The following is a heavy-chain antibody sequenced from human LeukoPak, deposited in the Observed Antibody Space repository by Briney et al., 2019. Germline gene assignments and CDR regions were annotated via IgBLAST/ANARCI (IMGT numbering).Heavy chain of an antibody. CDR1: GYSFTSYW. J-gene: IGHJ6*02. D-gene: IGHD3-16*01. CDR3: ARAIGTSQFCFYYGMDV. CDR2: IYAGDSDT. V-gene: IGHV5-51*01. Sequence: GESLKISCKGPGYSFTSYWIGWVRQMPGKGLEWMGIIYAGDSDTRYSPSFQGQVTISVDKSISTAYLQWSSLQASDTAMYYCARAIGTSQFCFYYGMDVWGQGTTVTVSS.